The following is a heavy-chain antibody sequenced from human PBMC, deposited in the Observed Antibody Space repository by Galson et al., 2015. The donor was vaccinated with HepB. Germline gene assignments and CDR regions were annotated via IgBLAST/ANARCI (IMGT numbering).Heavy chain of an antibody. V-gene: IGHV7-4-1*02. J-gene: IGHJ4*02. CDR1: GYTFTSYA. CDR3: ARFLWGYSLDYFDY. Sequence: SVKVSCKASGYTFTSYAMNWVRQAPGQGLEWMGWINTNTGNPTYAQGFTGRFVFSLDTSVSTAYLQISSLKASDTAMYYCARFLWGYSLDYFDYWGQGTLVTVSS. D-gene: IGHD5-18*01. CDR2: INTNTGNP.